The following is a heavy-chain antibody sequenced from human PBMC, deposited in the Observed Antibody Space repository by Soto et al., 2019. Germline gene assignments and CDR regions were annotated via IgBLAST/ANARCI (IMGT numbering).Heavy chain of an antibody. D-gene: IGHD6-19*01. V-gene: IGHV5-51*01. CDR1: GYSFTTYW. Sequence: GESLKISCKGSGYSFTTYWLGCVRQMPGKGLEWMVIIYPTESDTRYSPSFQGQVTISADKSISTAYLQWSSLKASDTAMYYCTRTVREQWLADYWGRGTLVTSPQ. CDR2: IYPTESDT. J-gene: IGHJ4*02. CDR3: TRTVREQWLADY.